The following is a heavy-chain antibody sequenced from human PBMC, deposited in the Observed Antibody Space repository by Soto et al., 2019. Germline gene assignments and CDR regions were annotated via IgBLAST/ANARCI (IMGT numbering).Heavy chain of an antibody. D-gene: IGHD3-10*01. CDR1: GYTFTGYY. V-gene: IGHV1-2*02. CDR3: ARDLPMVRGSFDY. Sequence: GASVKVSCKASGYTFTGYYMHWVRQAPGQGLEWMGWINPNSGGTNYAQKFQGRVTMTRDTSISTAYMELSRLRSDDTAVYYCARDLPMVRGSFDYCGQGTLVTVSS. J-gene: IGHJ4*02. CDR2: INPNSGGT.